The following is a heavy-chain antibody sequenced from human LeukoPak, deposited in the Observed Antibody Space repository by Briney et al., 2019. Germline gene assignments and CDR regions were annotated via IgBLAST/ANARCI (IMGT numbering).Heavy chain of an antibody. CDR2: INHSGST. D-gene: IGHD6-13*01. CDR3: ARPIEAYSSSWFFDY. Sequence: SETLSLTCTVSGGSISSSGSYWGWIRQPPGKGLEWIGEINHSGSTNYNPSLRSRVTMSVDTSRNQFSLKLSSVTAADTAVYYCARPIEAYSSSWFFDYWGQGTLVTVSS. J-gene: IGHJ4*02. V-gene: IGHV4-39*07. CDR1: GGSISSSGSY.